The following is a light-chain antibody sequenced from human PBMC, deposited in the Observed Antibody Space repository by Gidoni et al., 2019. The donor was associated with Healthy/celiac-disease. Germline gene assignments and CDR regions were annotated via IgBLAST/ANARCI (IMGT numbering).Light chain of an antibody. J-gene: IGLJ3*02. V-gene: IGLV2-14*01. CDR3: SSYTSSSTRV. Sequence: QSALTQPASVSGSPGQSITISCSGTSSDVGCYNYVSWYQQHPGKAPKLMIYEVSNRPSGVPDRFSGSKSGNTASLTISGLQAEDEADYYCSSYTSSSTRVFGGGTKLTVL. CDR2: EVS. CDR1: SSDVGCYNY.